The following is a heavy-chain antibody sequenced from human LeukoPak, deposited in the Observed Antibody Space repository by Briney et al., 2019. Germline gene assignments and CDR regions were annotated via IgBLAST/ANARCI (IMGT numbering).Heavy chain of an antibody. D-gene: IGHD6-13*01. CDR3: ARGRGYSNPKYLPRY. J-gene: IGHJ4*02. V-gene: IGHV1-8*02. Sequence: GASVKVSCKASGYTFTSYYMHWVRQATGQGLEWMGWMNPNSGNTGYAQKFQGRVTMTRNTSISTAYMELSSLRSEDTAVYYCARGRGYSNPKYLPRYWGQGTLVTVSS. CDR1: GYTFTSYY. CDR2: MNPNSGNT.